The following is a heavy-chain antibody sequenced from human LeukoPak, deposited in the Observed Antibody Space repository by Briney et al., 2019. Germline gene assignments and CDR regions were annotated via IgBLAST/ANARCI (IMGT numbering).Heavy chain of an antibody. V-gene: IGHV3-53*01. CDR2: IYSGGST. CDR1: GFTVSSNY. J-gene: IGHJ6*02. CDR3: ARDRGLDYYDSSGPINGMDV. D-gene: IGHD3-22*01. Sequence: GGSLRLSCAASGFTVSSNYMSWVRQAPGKGLEWVSVIYSGGSTYYADSVKGRFTISRDNSKNTLYLQMNSLRAEDTAVYYCARDRGLDYYDSSGPINGMDVWGQGTTVTVSS.